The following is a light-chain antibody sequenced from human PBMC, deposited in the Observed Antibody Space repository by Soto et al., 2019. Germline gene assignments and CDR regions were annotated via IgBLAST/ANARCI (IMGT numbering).Light chain of an antibody. Sequence: QSVLTQPPSASGTPGQTVTISCSGSSSNIGSAYIYWYQHLPGTAPKLLIYRNNQRPSGVPDRFAASKSGTSASLAISGLRSEDYADYYCAARAGSLVLFGGGTKVTVL. V-gene: IGLV1-47*01. CDR3: AARAGSLVL. CDR2: RNN. CDR1: SSNIGSAY. J-gene: IGLJ2*01.